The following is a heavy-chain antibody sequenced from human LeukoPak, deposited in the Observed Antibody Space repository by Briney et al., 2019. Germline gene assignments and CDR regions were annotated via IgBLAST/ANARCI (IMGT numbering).Heavy chain of an antibody. V-gene: IGHV5-51*01. D-gene: IGHD1-26*01. CDR2: IWPGGSDT. Sequence: GESLKISCKGSGYSFTTYWIGWVRPMPGKGLECMGIIWPGGSDTRYSPSFQGQVTISADKSISTAYLQWSSLKASDTAIYYCARRGRGDWFDPWGQGTLVTVSS. CDR3: ARRGRGDWFDP. J-gene: IGHJ5*02. CDR1: GYSFTTYW.